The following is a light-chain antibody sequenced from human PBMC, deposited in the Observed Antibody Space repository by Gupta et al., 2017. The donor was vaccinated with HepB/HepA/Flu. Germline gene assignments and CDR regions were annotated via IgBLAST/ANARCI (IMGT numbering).Light chain of an antibody. CDR3: QVWDSGSEHYV. V-gene: IGLV3-21*02. J-gene: IGLJ1*01. CDR2: DDS. Sequence: SYVLTQPPSVSVAPGETASIPCGGNDIGCKSVHWYLQKPGQAPVLVVFDDSDRPSGSPERFSGSNSGNTATLSISRVEAGDEADYYCQVWDSGSEHYVFGPGTKVSVL. CDR1: DIGCKS.